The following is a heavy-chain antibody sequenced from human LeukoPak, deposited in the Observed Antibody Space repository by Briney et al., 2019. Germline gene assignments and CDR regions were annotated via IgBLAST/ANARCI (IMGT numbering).Heavy chain of an antibody. CDR1: GGSIGYYS. CDR3: ARDSVCSGGSCHEVDV. CDR2: IFASGST. J-gene: IGHJ6*04. Sequence: SGTLSLTCTVSGGSIGYYSWSWIRQPAGKGLEWIGRIFASGSTNYNPSLRSRVTMSVDTSKNQFSLKLTSVTAADTAVYYCARDSVCSGGSCHEVDVWGKGTTVTVSS. D-gene: IGHD2-15*01. V-gene: IGHV4-4*07.